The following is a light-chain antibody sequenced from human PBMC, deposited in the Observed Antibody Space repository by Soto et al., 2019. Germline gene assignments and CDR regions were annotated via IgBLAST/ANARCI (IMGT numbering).Light chain of an antibody. J-gene: IGKJ5*01. CDR2: WAS. V-gene: IGKV4-1*01. CDR1: QSVLYSSNNKNY. CDR3: QQYYSTPPIT. Sequence: DIVMTQSPDSLAVSLGERATINCKSSQSVLYSSNNKNYLAWYQQKPGQPPKLLIYWASTRESGVPDRFSGSGSGTDFTVTISSLQAEDVAVYDCQQYYSTPPITFGQGTRLEIK.